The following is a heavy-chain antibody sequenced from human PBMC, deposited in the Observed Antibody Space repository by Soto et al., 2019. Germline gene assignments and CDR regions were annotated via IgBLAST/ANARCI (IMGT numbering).Heavy chain of an antibody. CDR3: ARGVSAGVDY. Sequence: GASVKVSCKASGYSFTSLDINWVRQTAGQGLEWMGWMEPSTGTTGCAQKLQGRVTMTRDTSINTAYMELTTLTSDDTAFYYCARGVSAGVDYWGQGTLVTVSS. CDR1: GYSFTSLD. J-gene: IGHJ4*02. CDR2: MEPSTGTT. D-gene: IGHD1-26*01. V-gene: IGHV1-8*01.